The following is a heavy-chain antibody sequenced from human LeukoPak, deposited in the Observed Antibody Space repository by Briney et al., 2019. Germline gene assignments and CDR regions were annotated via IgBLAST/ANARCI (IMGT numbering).Heavy chain of an antibody. Sequence: PSETLSLTCIIPSDAITSCWSWIRQPPGKGLEFLGYIFHTGIIKYNPSLGSRLTISLDTSKRQLSLRLTSVTAADTANYFCARRPRAPDIWGQGTMVIVSS. V-gene: IGHV4-59*01. J-gene: IGHJ3*02. CDR1: SDAITSC. CDR3: ARRPRAPDI. CDR2: IFHTGII.